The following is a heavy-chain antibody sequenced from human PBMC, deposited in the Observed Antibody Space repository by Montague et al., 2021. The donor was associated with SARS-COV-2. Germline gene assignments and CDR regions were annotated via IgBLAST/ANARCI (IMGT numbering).Heavy chain of an antibody. CDR1: GFTFSSHA. J-gene: IGHJ4*02. Sequence: SLRLSCVASGFTFSSHAMHWVRQAPGKGLEWVAVISYDGREIFYADSVRGRFNVSRDNSKSTLYLQLGSLRPEDTAYYCCARFGVYCGSPKCYAPLDYWGQGTLVSVSS. D-gene: IGHD2-2*01. CDR3: ARFGVYCGSPKCYAPLDY. V-gene: IGHV3-30*04. CDR2: ISYDGREI.